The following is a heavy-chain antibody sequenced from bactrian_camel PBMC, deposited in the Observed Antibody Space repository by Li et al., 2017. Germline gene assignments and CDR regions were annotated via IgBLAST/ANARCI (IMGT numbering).Heavy chain of an antibody. Sequence: HVQLVESGGGSVQAGGSLRLSCRYNHRGNCMGWFRQAPGKEREGVAAINSSGGRTYYRESVKGRFTISQDNAKKTAYLQMNTLKPEDSGMYYCAAELRPDYVLQVRNRLRPNGYNRWGRGTQVTVS. CDR2: INSSGGRT. J-gene: IGHJ4*01. V-gene: IGHV3-3*01. CDR3: AAELRPDYVLQVRNRLRPNGYNR. D-gene: IGHD4*01. CDR1: YNHRGNC.